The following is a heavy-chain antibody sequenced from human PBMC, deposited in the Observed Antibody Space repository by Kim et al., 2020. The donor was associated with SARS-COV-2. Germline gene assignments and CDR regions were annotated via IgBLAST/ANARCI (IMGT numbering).Heavy chain of an antibody. CDR1: GGSISNNY. Sequence: SETLSLTCTISGGSISNNYWSWIRQPPGKGLEWIGYVYFSGSTKYNPSLQSRVTISLDTSKNQFSLKLTSVTPADTAVYFCARDGHGANFYYYGMDVWGQGTTVTVSS. J-gene: IGHJ6*02. V-gene: IGHV4-59*01. D-gene: IGHD3-10*01. CDR3: ARDGHGANFYYYGMDV. CDR2: VYFSGST.